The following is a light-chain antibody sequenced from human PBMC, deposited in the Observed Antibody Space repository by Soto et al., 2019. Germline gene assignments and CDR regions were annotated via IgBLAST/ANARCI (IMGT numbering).Light chain of an antibody. CDR1: SSNIGAGFD. J-gene: IGLJ3*02. V-gene: IGLV1-40*01. Sequence: QSVLTQPPSVSGAPGQRVTISCTGSSSNIGAGFDVHWYHQIAGTAPKLLIYGNSNRPSGVPDRFSGSKSGTSASLAINGLRAEEEVHYSCKWYATSLGVSWVFGGGTRLPV. CDR3: KWYATSLGVSWV. CDR2: GNS.